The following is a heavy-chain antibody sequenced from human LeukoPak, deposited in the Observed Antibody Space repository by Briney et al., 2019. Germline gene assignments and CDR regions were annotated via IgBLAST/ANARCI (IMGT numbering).Heavy chain of an antibody. CDR2: IYSSGTVR. Sequence: GGSLRLSCAASGFTFSNFDMTWVRQAPGKGLEGLSYIYSSGTVRYYADSVNGRFTISRDNDKKSLHLQMGSLRAEDTAVYYCARETRGGTYRYNFLDYWGLGTLVTVSS. CDR3: ARETRGGTYRYNFLDY. CDR1: GFTFSNFD. J-gene: IGHJ4*02. D-gene: IGHD3-16*02. V-gene: IGHV3-48*03.